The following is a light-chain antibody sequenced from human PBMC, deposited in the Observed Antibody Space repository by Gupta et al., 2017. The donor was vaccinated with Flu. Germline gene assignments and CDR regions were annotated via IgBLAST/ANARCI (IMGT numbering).Light chain of an antibody. CDR1: QRNRW. V-gene: IGKV1-5*03. CDR3: QHEWT. CDR2: KGS. J-gene: IGKJ1*01. Sequence: QVTQSPATRAASVGGRVNIACQASQRNRWLAWYQQKPGKAPNLLIYKGSRVEDGGSARFRGASSGTKCTLTISNLQHDCLGPYYCQHEWTFGQGTKV.